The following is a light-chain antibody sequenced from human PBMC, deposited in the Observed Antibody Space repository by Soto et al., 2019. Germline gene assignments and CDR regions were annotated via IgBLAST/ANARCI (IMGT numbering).Light chain of an antibody. Sequence: QSVLTQPASVSGSPGQSVTISCTGPRSDIGDSNFISWYQHSPGKAPRLLIYEVNNRPSGVSKRFSGSKAGNTASLTISGLLDDDEADYFCASFRSGTIVVLGSGTKVTV. V-gene: IGLV2-14*01. CDR2: EVN. CDR1: RSDIGDSNF. CDR3: ASFRSGTIVV. J-gene: IGLJ1*01.